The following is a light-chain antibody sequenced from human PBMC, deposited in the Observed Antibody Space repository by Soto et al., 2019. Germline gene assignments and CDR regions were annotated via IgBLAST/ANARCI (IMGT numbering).Light chain of an antibody. J-gene: IGLJ3*02. Sequence: QSVLTHPSSVSGSPGQSITISCTGTSSDIGGYNYVSWYQQHPGKAPKLIIYEVTSRPSGGSPRFSGSKSGNTASLTISGLQAEDEADYFCSSYTTSGTPVFGGGTKVTVL. CDR3: SSYTTSGTPV. CDR1: SSDIGGYNY. V-gene: IGLV2-14*03. CDR2: EVT.